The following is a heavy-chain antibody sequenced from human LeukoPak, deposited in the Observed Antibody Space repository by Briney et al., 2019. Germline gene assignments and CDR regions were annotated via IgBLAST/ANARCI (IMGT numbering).Heavy chain of an antibody. CDR1: GFTVSRNY. J-gene: IGHJ3*02. CDR2: IYSGGNT. V-gene: IGHV3-53*01. Sequence: GGSLRLSCAATGFTVSRNYMSWVRQAPGKGLEWVSVIYSGGNTYYADSVKGRFAISRDNSKNTLYLQMNSLRAEDTAVYYCVQEGPRGLAFDIWGQGTKVTVSS. CDR3: VQEGPRGLAFDI.